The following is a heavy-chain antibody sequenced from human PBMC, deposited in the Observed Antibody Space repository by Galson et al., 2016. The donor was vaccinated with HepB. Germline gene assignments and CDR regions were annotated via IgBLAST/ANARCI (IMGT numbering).Heavy chain of an antibody. Sequence: TLSLTCTVSGGSISSGAYYWSWIRQHPGKGLGWIGYIYNSGSTYYNPSLESRVTISVDTSRSQFSLRLTSVTAADTALYYCARGFCSDGYCYSFNYNYGMDVWGQGTSVTVSS. CDR1: GGSISSGAYY. D-gene: IGHD2-15*01. CDR3: ARGFCSDGYCYSFNYNYGMDV. V-gene: IGHV4-31*03. CDR2: IYNSGST. J-gene: IGHJ6*02.